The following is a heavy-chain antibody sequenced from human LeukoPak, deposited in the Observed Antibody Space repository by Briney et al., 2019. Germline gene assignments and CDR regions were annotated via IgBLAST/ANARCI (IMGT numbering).Heavy chain of an antibody. V-gene: IGHV1-18*01. D-gene: IGHD3-22*01. CDR2: ISAYNGNT. Sequence: ASVKVSCKASGYTFTSYGISWVRQAPGQGLEWMGWISAYNGNTNYAQKLQGRVTMTRDTSISTAYMELSRLRSDDTAVYYCASFYYDSSGYYQDAFDIWGQGTMVTVSS. J-gene: IGHJ3*02. CDR3: ASFYYDSSGYYQDAFDI. CDR1: GYTFTSYG.